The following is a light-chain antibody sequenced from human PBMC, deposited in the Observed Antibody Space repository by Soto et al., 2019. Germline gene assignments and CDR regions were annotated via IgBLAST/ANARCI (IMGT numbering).Light chain of an antibody. CDR2: GAS. CDR3: QQYKNWPPET. J-gene: IGKJ1*01. V-gene: IGKV3-15*01. CDR1: QSVSSN. Sequence: EIVMTQSPATLSVSPGERATLSCRASQSVSSNLAWYQQNPGQAPRLLIYGASTRATGIPARFSGSGSGTECTLTISSLQSEDFAVYYCQQYKNWPPETFGQGTKVEIQ.